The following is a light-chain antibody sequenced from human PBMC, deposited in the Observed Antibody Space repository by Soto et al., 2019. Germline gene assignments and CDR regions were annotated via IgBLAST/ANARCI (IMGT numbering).Light chain of an antibody. CDR2: EGS. Sequence: QSALTQPASVSGSPGQSITISCTGTSSDVESYNFVSWYQQHPGKDPKLMIYEGSERPSGVSNRFSGSKSGNTASLTISGHHAEDEANYCCFAYSGSSTFFVFGTGTKLAVL. CDR3: FAYSGSSTFFV. J-gene: IGLJ1*01. CDR1: SSDVESYNF. V-gene: IGLV2-23*01.